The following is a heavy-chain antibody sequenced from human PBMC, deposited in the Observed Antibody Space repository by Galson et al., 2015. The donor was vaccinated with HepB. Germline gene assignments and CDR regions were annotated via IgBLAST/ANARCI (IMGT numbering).Heavy chain of an antibody. CDR3: AREGSAKKLDY. D-gene: IGHD1-26*01. J-gene: IGHJ4*02. Sequence: SLRLSCAAFGFTVSTSSMHWIRQAPVKGLEWVALISFAGDKKHYTDSVKGRFIISRDNSKNTLYLEMNSLTTDDTAVYYCAREGSAKKLDYWGQGALVSVSS. CDR2: ISFAGDKK. CDR1: GFTVSTSS. V-gene: IGHV3-30-3*01.